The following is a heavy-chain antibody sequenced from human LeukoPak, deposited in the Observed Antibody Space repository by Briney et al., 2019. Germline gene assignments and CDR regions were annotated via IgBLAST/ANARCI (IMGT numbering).Heavy chain of an antibody. CDR1: GFTFTSSA. Sequence: SVKVSCKASGFTFTSSAVQWVRQARGQRLEWIGWIVVGSGNTNYAQKFQERVTITRDMSTSTAYMELSSLRSEDTAVYYCAADRYCSGGSCYYFFDYWGQGTLVTVSP. CDR3: AADRYCSGGSCYYFFDY. J-gene: IGHJ4*02. CDR2: IVVGSGNT. D-gene: IGHD2-15*01. V-gene: IGHV1-58*01.